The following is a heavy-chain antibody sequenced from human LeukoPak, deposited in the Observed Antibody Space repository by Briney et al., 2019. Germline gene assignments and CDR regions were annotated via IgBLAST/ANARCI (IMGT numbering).Heavy chain of an antibody. V-gene: IGHV1-2*02. CDR1: GYIFTGYY. CDR2: INPNSGDT. J-gene: IGHJ5*02. Sequence: ASVKVSCKASGYIFTGYYMHWVRQAPGQGLEWMGWINPNSGDTNYAQKLQGRVTMTTDTSTSTAYMELRSLRSDDTAVYYCARWSYYGSGSYYRSPWFDPWGQGTLVTVSS. CDR3: ARWSYYGSGSYYRSPWFDP. D-gene: IGHD3-10*01.